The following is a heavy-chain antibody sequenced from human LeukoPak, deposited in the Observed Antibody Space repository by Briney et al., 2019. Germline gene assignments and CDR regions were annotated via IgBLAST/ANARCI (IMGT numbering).Heavy chain of an antibody. J-gene: IGHJ5*02. V-gene: IGHV4-59*11. CDR3: ARGYCSSTSCYMDWFDP. CDR1: GGSISSHY. CDR2: IYYSGST. Sequence: PSETLSLTCTASGGSISSHYWSWIRQPPGKGLEWIGYIYYSGSTNYNPSLKSRVTISVDTSKNQFSLKLSSVTAADTAVYYCARGYCSSTSCYMDWFDPWGQGTLVTVSS. D-gene: IGHD2-2*02.